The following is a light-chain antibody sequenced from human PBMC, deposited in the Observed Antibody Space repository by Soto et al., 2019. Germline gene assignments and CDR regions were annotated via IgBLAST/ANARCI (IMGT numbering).Light chain of an antibody. V-gene: IGKV3D-15*01. J-gene: IGKJ4*01. CDR1: QSVSDN. Sequence: EIVMTQSPATLSVSPGEXATLSCRASQSVSDNLAWYQQKPGQAPRLLIYGASTRATGIPARFSGSGSGTEFTLTISSLQSEDFAVYYCQQYNNWPLTFGGGTKVDIK. CDR2: GAS. CDR3: QQYNNWPLT.